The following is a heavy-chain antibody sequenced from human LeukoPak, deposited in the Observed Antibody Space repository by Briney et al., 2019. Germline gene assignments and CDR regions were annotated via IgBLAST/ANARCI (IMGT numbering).Heavy chain of an antibody. Sequence: GASVKVSCKASGYTFTGYYIHWVRQAPGQGLEWMGWINPHSGGTNYAQKFQGRVTMTRDTSISTAYMELSRLRSDDTAVYYCARDRMVRGFMTARANNWFDPWGQGTLVTVSS. CDR2: INPHSGGT. D-gene: IGHD3-10*01. V-gene: IGHV1-2*02. CDR3: ARDRMVRGFMTARANNWFDP. J-gene: IGHJ5*02. CDR1: GYTFTGYY.